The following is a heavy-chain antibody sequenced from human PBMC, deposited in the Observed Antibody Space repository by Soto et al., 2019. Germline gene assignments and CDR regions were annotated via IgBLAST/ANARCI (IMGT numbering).Heavy chain of an antibody. CDR3: VRDGPKTLRDLFDP. CDR1: AASLSGFY. Sequence: ETQSLACTVAAASLSGFYLSWIRTSAGKGLEWIGRIYATGTTDYNPSLKSRVMMSVDTSKKQFSLKLRSVTAADTAVYYCVRDGPKTLRDLFDPWGQGTEVTVS. CDR2: IYATGTT. J-gene: IGHJ5*02. V-gene: IGHV4-4*07. D-gene: IGHD3-16*01.